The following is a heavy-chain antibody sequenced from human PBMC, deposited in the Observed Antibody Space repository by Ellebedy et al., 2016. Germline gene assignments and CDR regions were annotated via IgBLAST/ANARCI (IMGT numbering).Heavy chain of an antibody. D-gene: IGHD3-10*01. V-gene: IGHV4-39*07. Sequence: SETLSLTCTLAGGSIGSSSYYWSWIRQPPGKGLEWIGEINHSGSTNYNPSLKSRVTISVDTSKNQVSLKLSSVTAADTAVYYCARGRSISMVRGGWFDPWGQGILVTVSS. CDR1: GGSIGSSSYY. CDR2: INHSGST. CDR3: ARGRSISMVRGGWFDP. J-gene: IGHJ5*02.